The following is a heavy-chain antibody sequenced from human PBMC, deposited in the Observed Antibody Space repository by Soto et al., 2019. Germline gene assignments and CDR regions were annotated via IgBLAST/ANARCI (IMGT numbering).Heavy chain of an antibody. V-gene: IGHV4-31*03. Sequence: QVQLQESGPGLVKPSQTLSLTCTVSGGSISTGGYYWTWIRQHPGKGLEWIGYIYYSGSTYYNPSLKSRVTISVDTSKNQFSLKLSSMTAADTAVYYCARGLSVTLFDNWGQGTLVIVSS. CDR2: IYYSGST. D-gene: IGHD4-17*01. CDR3: ARGLSVTLFDN. J-gene: IGHJ4*02. CDR1: GGSISTGGYY.